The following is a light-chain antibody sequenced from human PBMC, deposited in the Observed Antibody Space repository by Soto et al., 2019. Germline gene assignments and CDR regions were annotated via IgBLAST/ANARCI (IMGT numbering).Light chain of an antibody. CDR2: DVS. J-gene: IGKJ5*01. CDR3: QQRNDWQVT. CDR1: QSVDNY. V-gene: IGKV3-11*01. Sequence: EIVLTQSPVTLSLSPGERATLSCRASQSVDNYLAWYQQKPGQAPRLLIYDVSNRATGIPARFSGSGSGTDFTLTITSLAPGPFALYSCQQRNDWQVTSGQGTRLEI.